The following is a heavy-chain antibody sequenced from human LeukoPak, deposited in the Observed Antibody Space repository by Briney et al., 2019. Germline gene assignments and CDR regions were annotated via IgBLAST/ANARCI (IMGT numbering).Heavy chain of an antibody. V-gene: IGHV3-23*01. D-gene: IGHD4-17*01. J-gene: IGHJ4*02. CDR3: VNGDGDYFDY. Sequence: GGSLRFSCAASGFTFSSYAMSWVRRAPGKGLEWVSAISGSGGSTYYADSVKGRFTISRDNAKNSLYLQMNSLRAEDTAVYYCVNGDGDYFDYWGQGTLVTVSS. CDR2: ISGSGGST. CDR1: GFTFSSYA.